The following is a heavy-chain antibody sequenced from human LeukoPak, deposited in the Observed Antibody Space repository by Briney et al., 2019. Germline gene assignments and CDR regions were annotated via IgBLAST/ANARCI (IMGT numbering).Heavy chain of an antibody. CDR1: SGCFSGYY. V-gene: IGHV4-34*01. D-gene: IGHD2-2*01. CDR3: ARGPYCSSTSCLTYWFDP. Sequence: ASETLSFTCAGYSGCFSGYYWSWNRQAPGKGLEWIVETNHSGSTNYKPSLKSLATISEDTSKNEFSMKLSSVTAADTAVYYCARGPYCSSTSCLTYWFDPWGQGTLVTVSS. CDR2: TNHSGST. J-gene: IGHJ5*02.